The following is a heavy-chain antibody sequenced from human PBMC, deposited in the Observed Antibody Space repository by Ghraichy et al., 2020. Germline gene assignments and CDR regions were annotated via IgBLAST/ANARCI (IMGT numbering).Heavy chain of an antibody. CDR2: ITGSGGIT. J-gene: IGHJ5*02. Sequence: GGSLRLSCAASGFILGSNALSWVRQVPGKGLEWVAAITGSGGITFYADSVKGRFTVSRDIPKNTVFLQMNNLRGEDTAVYYCAGAPDQLLDCFDPWGQGTLVTVSS. D-gene: IGHD2-2*01. V-gene: IGHV3-23*01. CDR3: AGAPDQLLDCFDP. CDR1: GFILGSNA.